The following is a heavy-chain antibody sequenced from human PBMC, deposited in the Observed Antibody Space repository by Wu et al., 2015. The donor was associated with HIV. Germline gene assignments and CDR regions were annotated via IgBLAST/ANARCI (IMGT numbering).Heavy chain of an antibody. Sequence: QVQLVQSGAEVKKPGASVKVSCKASGYTFTSYDINWVRQATGQGLEWMGWMNPNSGNTGYAQKFQGRVTITRNTSISTAYMELSSLRSEDTAVYYCARGKSSWYYDFWSGYYSYFDYWGQGTLVTVSS. J-gene: IGHJ4*02. V-gene: IGHV1-8*03. CDR2: MNPNSGNT. CDR1: GYTFTSYD. D-gene: IGHD3-3*01. CDR3: ARGKSSWYYDFWSGYYSYFDY.